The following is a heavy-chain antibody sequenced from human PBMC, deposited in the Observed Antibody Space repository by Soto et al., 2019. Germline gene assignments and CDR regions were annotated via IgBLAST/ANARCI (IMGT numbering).Heavy chain of an antibody. J-gene: IGHJ3*02. Sequence: GGSLRLSCAASGFTFSSYWMHWVRQAPGKGLVWVSRINSDGSSTSYADSVKGRFTISRDNAKNTLYLQMNILRAEDTAVYYCARGPMTIVKDDAFDIWGQGTMVTVSS. CDR1: GFTFSSYW. D-gene: IGHD4-4*01. CDR2: INSDGSST. V-gene: IGHV3-74*01. CDR3: ARGPMTIVKDDAFDI.